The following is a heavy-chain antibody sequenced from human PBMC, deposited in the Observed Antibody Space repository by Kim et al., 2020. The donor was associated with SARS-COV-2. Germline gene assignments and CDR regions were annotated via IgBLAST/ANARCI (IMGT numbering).Heavy chain of an antibody. CDR2: TYYRSKWYN. CDR1: GDSVSTTSAT. CDR3: ARHTRPGVLYYYGMDV. J-gene: IGHJ6*02. V-gene: IGHV6-1*01. D-gene: IGHD2-15*01. Sequence: SQTLSLTCAVSGDSVSTTSATWNWIRQSPSRGLEWLGRTYYRSKWYNDYATSVESRITINADTSKNQFSLQLNSVTPEDTAVYYCARHTRPGVLYYYGMDVWGQGTTVAVSS.